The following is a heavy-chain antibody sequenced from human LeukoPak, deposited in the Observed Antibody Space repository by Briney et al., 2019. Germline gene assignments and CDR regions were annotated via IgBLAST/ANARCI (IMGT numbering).Heavy chain of an antibody. V-gene: IGHV3-9*03. Sequence: GGSLRLSCAASGFTFDDYAMHWVRQAPGKGREWVSGITWNSDSIDYADSVKGRFTISRDNAKNSLYLQMNSLRAEDMALYYCAKGGGGRLIYYYYMDVWGKGTTVTVSS. CDR2: ITWNSDSI. D-gene: IGHD3-16*01. CDR3: AKGGGGRLIYYYYMDV. J-gene: IGHJ6*03. CDR1: GFTFDDYA.